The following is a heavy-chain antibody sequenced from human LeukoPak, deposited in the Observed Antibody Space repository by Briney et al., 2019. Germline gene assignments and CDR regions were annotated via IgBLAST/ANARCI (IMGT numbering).Heavy chain of an antibody. J-gene: IGHJ4*02. CDR3: ARRDDYSAYDC. CDR2: ISNDGRNK. CDR1: GFTFNNYG. Sequence: GGSLRLSCAASGFTFNNYGMHWVRQAPGKGLEWVAGISNDGRNKNYADSVKGRFTISRDNSKNTLNLQMSSLRAEDTAMYYCARRDDYSAYDCWGQGTLVTVSS. V-gene: IGHV3-30*03. D-gene: IGHD5-24*01.